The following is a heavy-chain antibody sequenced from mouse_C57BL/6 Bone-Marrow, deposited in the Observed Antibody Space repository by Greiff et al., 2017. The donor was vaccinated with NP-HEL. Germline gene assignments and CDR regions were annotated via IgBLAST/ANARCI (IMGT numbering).Heavy chain of an antibody. CDR2: ISDGGSYT. CDR3: ARDYYGSSNYAMDY. Sequence: EVKLVESGGGLVKPGGSLKLSCAASGFTFSSYAMSWVRQTPGKGLEWVATISDGGSYTYYPDNVKGRFTISRDNAKNNLYLQMSHLKSEDTAMYYCARDYYGSSNYAMDYWGQGTSVTVSS. V-gene: IGHV5-4*03. J-gene: IGHJ4*01. CDR1: GFTFSSYA. D-gene: IGHD1-1*01.